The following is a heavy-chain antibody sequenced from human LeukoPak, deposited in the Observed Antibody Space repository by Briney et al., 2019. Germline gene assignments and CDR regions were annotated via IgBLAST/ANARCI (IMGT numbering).Heavy chain of an antibody. Sequence: SETLSLTCAAYGGSFSGYYWNWIRQPPGKGLEWIGDINHSGSTNYNPSLKSRVTISGDTSKNQLSLKLTSVTAADTAVYYCARGRSPGYWGQGTLVTVSS. J-gene: IGHJ4*02. CDR2: INHSGST. CDR3: ARGRSPGY. V-gene: IGHV4-34*01. CDR1: GGSFSGYY. D-gene: IGHD3-10*01.